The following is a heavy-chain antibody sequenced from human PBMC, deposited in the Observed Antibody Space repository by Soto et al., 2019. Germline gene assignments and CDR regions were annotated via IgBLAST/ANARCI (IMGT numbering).Heavy chain of an antibody. V-gene: IGHV1-69*01. CDR2: IITIFGTT. J-gene: IGHJ6*02. CDR3: ARLHSHGTYGMDV. D-gene: IGHD5-18*01. CDR1: GGSFTYT. Sequence: QMHLVQSGAEVKKPGSSVKVSCKASGGSFTYTLSWVRQAPGQGLEWMGGIITIFGTTNYAQKFQGRVTITADESTNTAYMELSTLRSEDTAVYYCARLHSHGTYGMDVWGQGTTVTVSS.